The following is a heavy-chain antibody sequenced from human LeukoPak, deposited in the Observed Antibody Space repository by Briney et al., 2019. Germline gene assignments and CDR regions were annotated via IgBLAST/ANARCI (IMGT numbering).Heavy chain of an antibody. D-gene: IGHD2-8*01. CDR1: VGSLSSGRYY. Sequence: PSETLSLTCTLSVGSLSSGRYYWSSIRHPAGEGLEWIGRIYTSGSTNYNLSLKSRATTSEDTSKTQFSLKLSSVTAADTGVYYCARHLYGPGGHYYYYYMDVWGKGTTVTVSS. CDR3: ARHLYGPGGHYYYYYMDV. J-gene: IGHJ6*03. CDR2: IYTSGST. V-gene: IGHV4-61*02.